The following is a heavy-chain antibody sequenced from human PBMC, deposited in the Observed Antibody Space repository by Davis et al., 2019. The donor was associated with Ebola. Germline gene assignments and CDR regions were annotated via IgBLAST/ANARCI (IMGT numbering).Heavy chain of an antibody. V-gene: IGHV4-39*01. CDR2: IYYSGST. CDR3: ARAPHWTIAARPNDN. CDR1: AGSISSSSYY. Sequence: SETLSLTCTVSAGSISSSSYYWGWIRQPPGKGLEWIGSIYYSGSTYYNPSLKSRVTISVDTSKNQISLRLSSVTAADTAVYYCARAPHWTIAARPNDNWAQGTLVTVSS. J-gene: IGHJ4*02. D-gene: IGHD6-6*01.